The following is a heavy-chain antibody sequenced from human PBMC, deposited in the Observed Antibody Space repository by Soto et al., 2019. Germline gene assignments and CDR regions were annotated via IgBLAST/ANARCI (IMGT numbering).Heavy chain of an antibody. CDR2: IIPIFGTA. V-gene: IGHV1-69*06. Sequence: VASVKVSCKAFGGTVSSYAISRVRQAPGQGLEWMGGIIPIFGTANYAQKFQGRVTITADKSTSTAYMELSSLRSEDTAVYYCTRDSSYSGYDSYYFDYWGQGTLVTVSS. CDR3: TRDSSYSGYDSYYFDY. D-gene: IGHD5-12*01. CDR1: GGTVSSYA. J-gene: IGHJ4*02.